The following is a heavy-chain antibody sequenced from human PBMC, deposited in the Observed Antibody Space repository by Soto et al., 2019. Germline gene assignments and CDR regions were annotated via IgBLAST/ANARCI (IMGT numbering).Heavy chain of an antibody. D-gene: IGHD3-22*01. Sequence: SVMVSCTASGGTFSSYAICWVRQAPGQGLEWMGGIIPIFGTANYAQKFQGRVTITADESTSTAYMELSSLRSEDTAVYYCARLQGYDSSGYPGYWGQGTLVTVSS. V-gene: IGHV1-69*13. CDR1: GGTFSSYA. CDR3: ARLQGYDSSGYPGY. J-gene: IGHJ4*02. CDR2: IIPIFGTA.